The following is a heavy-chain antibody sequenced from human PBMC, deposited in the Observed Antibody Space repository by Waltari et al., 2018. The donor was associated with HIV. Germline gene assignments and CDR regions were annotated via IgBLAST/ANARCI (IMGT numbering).Heavy chain of an antibody. CDR2: SSYDGNNK. CDR3: ASGYCSGPSCYSSAY. D-gene: IGHD2-2*03. Sequence: QVQLVESGGGVVQPGRSLRLSCAASGFTFSNYAMHWVRQAPGKGLEWVAVSSYDGNNKYYADSVQGRVAISRDNSKNTLYLQMNSLRNDDTAVFYCASGYCSGPSCYSSAYWGQGTLVTVSS. V-gene: IGHV3-30*09. CDR1: GFTFSNYA. J-gene: IGHJ4*02.